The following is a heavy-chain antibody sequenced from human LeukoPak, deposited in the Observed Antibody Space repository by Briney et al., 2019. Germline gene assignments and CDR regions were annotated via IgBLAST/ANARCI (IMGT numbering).Heavy chain of an antibody. D-gene: IGHD2-2*02. V-gene: IGHV4-59*08. Sequence: SETLSLTCTVSGGSISSYYWSWIRQPPGKGLEWIGYIYYSGSTNYNPSLKSRVTISLDTSKNQFSLKLSSVTAADTAVYYCARHRPISSFDPWGQGTLVTVSS. CDR2: IYYSGST. CDR3: ARHRPISSFDP. CDR1: GGSISSYY. J-gene: IGHJ5*02.